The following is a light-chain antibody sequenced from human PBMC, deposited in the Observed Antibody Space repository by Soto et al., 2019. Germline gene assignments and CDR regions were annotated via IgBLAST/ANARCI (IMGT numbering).Light chain of an antibody. CDR3: QQVTSYPPT. V-gene: IGKV1-9*01. CDR1: QGIYNH. Sequence: IQLTQSPSSLSASIGDRVTITCRASQGIYNHFAWYQQKPGTAPRLLIYGASTLQTGVPSRFSGSGSGTDFTLTISSLQPEDFATYYCQQVTSYPPTFGQGTKLEI. J-gene: IGKJ2*01. CDR2: GAS.